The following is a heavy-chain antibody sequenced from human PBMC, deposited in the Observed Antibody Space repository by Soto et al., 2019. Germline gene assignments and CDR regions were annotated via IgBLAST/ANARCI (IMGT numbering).Heavy chain of an antibody. J-gene: IGHJ4*02. V-gene: IGHV1-24*01. CDR1: GYTLXELS. CDR3: ATGMLSGYYYYYFDY. Sequence: ASVKVSCKVSGYTLXELSMHWVRQAPGKGLEWMGGFDPEDGETIYAQKFQGRVTMTEDTSTDTAYMELSSLRSEDTAVYYCATGMLSGYYYYYFDYWGQGTLVTVSS. CDR2: FDPEDGET. D-gene: IGHD3-22*01.